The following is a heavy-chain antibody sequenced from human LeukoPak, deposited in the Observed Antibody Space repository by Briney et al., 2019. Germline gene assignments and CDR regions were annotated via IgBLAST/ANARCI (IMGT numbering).Heavy chain of an antibody. V-gene: IGHV5-51*01. CDR1: GYSITNYW. CDR2: NYPGDSDT. Sequence: GESLKISCKGSGYSITNYWIGWVRQTPGKGPERMGINYPGDSDTRYSPSFQGRVTISADKSISTAYLQWSSLKASDTAMYYCARKSPDYYYYYGMDVWGQGTTVTVSS. J-gene: IGHJ6*02. CDR3: ARKSPDYYYYYGMDV.